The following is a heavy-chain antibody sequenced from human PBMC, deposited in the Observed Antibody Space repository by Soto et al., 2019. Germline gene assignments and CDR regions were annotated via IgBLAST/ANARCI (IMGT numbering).Heavy chain of an antibody. CDR3: ARRLSGYYIGNDY. J-gene: IGHJ4*02. Sequence: GGSLRLSCVTSGFTFNNYDMSWVRQAPGKGLEWVSAISGSGANTYYADSVKGRFTTSRDNSKNTLYLQMSSLRAEDTAVYYCARRLSGYYIGNDYWGQGTLVTVS. CDR1: GFTFNNYD. V-gene: IGHV3-23*01. D-gene: IGHD3-3*01. CDR2: ISGSGANT.